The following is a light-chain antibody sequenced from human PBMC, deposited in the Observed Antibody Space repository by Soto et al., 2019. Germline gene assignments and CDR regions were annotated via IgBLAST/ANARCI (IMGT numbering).Light chain of an antibody. J-gene: IGKJ1*01. CDR1: QSFTSTY. CDR2: GAS. V-gene: IGKV3-20*01. CDR3: QEYGSSRT. Sequence: DIVLTQSPGTLSLSPGERATLSCRASQSFTSTYLAWYQQKPGQGPRLLIYGASSRATGIPDRFSGSGSGTDFTLTISRLEPEDFAVYYCQEYGSSRTFGQGTKVEIK.